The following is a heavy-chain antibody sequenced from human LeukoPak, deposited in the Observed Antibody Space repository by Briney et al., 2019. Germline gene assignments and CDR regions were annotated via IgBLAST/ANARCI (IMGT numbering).Heavy chain of an antibody. CDR2: ISGSGAGT. Sequence: GGSLRLSCAASGFTFSSSAMSWVRQAPGKGLYWVSAISGSGAGTYYADSVKGRFTISRDNSKNTLYLQMNSLRAEDTAVYYCAKEGGTGTRFDYWGQGTLVTVSS. D-gene: IGHD1-7*01. J-gene: IGHJ4*02. CDR1: GFTFSSSA. V-gene: IGHV3-23*01. CDR3: AKEGGTGTRFDY.